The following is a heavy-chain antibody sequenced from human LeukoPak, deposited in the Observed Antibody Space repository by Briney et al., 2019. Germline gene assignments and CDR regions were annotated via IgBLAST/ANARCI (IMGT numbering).Heavy chain of an antibody. D-gene: IGHD2/OR15-2a*01. CDR3: ARDYGVGSAAFDYF. J-gene: IGHJ4*02. V-gene: IGHV1-69*13. CDR1: GGAFSSSA. Sequence: SVKVSCKASGGAFSSSAVSWVRQAPGQGLEWMGGIIPVFNSPNYAQKFLGRLTITADESTRTAYMELSSLRSEDTAVYYCARDYGVGSAAFDYFWGQGTLVTVSS. CDR2: IIPVFNSP.